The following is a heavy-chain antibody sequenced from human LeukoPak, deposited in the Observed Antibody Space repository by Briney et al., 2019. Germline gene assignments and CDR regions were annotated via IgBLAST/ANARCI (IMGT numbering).Heavy chain of an antibody. V-gene: IGHV3-7*05. J-gene: IGHJ4*02. Sequence: GGSLRLSCAASGFILSSYCMRWVRQAPGKGLEWVANIKQDGSEKYYVGSVKGPFTISRDNAKNSLYLQMNSLRAEDTAVYYCARDVQLFPHYFDYWGQGNLVSVSS. CDR3: ARDVQLFPHYFDY. D-gene: IGHD2-21*01. CDR2: IKQDGSEK. CDR1: GFILSSYC.